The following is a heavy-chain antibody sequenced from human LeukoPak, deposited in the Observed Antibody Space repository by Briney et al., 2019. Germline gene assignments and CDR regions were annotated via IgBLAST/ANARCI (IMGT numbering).Heavy chain of an antibody. CDR1: GGSISSGGYY. Sequence: SETLSLTCTVSGGSISSGGYYWSWSRQHPGKGLEWIGYIYYSGSTYYNPSLKSRVTISVDTSKNQFSLKLSSVTAADTAVYYCARGGSGYDLGYWGQGTLVTVSS. CDR3: ARGGSGYDLGY. V-gene: IGHV4-31*03. D-gene: IGHD5-12*01. J-gene: IGHJ4*02. CDR2: IYYSGST.